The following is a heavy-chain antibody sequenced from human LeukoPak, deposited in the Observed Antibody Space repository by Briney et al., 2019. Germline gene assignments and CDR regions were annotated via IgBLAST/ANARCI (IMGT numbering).Heavy chain of an antibody. Sequence: GASVKVSCKASGYTFTSYDINWVRQATGQGLEWMGWMNPNSGNTGYAQKFQGRVTMIRNTSISTAYMELSSLRSEDTAVYYCARGGSHDFWSGYYHHYFDYWGQGTLVTVSS. D-gene: IGHD3-3*01. CDR2: MNPNSGNT. CDR1: GYTFTSYD. J-gene: IGHJ4*02. V-gene: IGHV1-8*01. CDR3: ARGGSHDFWSGYYHHYFDY.